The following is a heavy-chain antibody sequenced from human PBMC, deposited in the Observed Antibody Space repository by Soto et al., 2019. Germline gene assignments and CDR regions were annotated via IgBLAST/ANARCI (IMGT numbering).Heavy chain of an antibody. J-gene: IGHJ6*02. CDR2: IYYSGST. CDR3: ARDRGLYSGYDYYYYYGMDV. D-gene: IGHD5-12*01. V-gene: IGHV4-31*03. Sequence: QVQLQESGPGLVKPSQTLSLTCTVSGGSISSGGYYWSWIRQHPGRGLEWIGYIYYSGSTYYNPSLKSRVTISVDTSKNQFSLKLSSVTAADTAVYYCARDRGLYSGYDYYYYYGMDVWGQGTTVTVSS. CDR1: GGSISSGGYY.